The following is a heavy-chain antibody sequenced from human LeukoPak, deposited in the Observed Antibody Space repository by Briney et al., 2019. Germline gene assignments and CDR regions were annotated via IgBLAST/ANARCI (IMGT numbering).Heavy chain of an antibody. J-gene: IGHJ3*02. D-gene: IGHD3-3*01. CDR1: GFTFSGYA. CDR2: ISGSGGST. Sequence: GGSLRLSCAASGFTFSGYAMSWVRQAPGKGLEWVPAISGSGGSTYYADSVKGRFTISRDNSKNTLYLQMNSLRAEDTAVYYCAKAYDFWSGSANAFDIWGQGTMVTVSS. CDR3: AKAYDFWSGSANAFDI. V-gene: IGHV3-23*01.